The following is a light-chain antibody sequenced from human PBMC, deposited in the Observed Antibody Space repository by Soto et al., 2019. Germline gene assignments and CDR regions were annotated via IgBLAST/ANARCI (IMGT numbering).Light chain of an antibody. V-gene: IGLV1-44*01. CDR2: GNN. J-gene: IGLJ1*01. CDR3: AAWDDSLNEYV. Sequence: VQTHAPSVSWTPGHRVTIACSGSSSNIGRNSVNWYQHLPGTAPKLLTHGNNHRPSGVPDRFSGSKSGTSASLAISGLQPEDDADYCCAAWDDSLNEYVFGDGTKVTVL. CDR1: SSNIGRNS.